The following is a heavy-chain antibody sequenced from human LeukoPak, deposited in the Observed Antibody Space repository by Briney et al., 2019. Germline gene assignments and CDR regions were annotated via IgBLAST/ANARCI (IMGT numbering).Heavy chain of an antibody. D-gene: IGHD1-26*01. CDR3: ARGRGAPHPRPYYYYYYMDV. J-gene: IGHJ6*03. V-gene: IGHV4-61*02. CDR2: IYTSGST. Sequence: SETLSLTCTVSGGSISSGSYYWSWIRQPAGKGLEWIGLIYTSGSTNYNPSPKSRVTISVDTSKNQFSLKLSSVTAADTAVYYCARGRGAPHPRPYYYYYYMDVWGKGTPVTVSS. CDR1: GGSISSGSYY.